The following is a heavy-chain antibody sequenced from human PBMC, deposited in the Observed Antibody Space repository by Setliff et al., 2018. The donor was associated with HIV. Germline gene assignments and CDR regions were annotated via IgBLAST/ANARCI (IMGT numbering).Heavy chain of an antibody. Sequence: GGSLRLSCAASGFTFDDYGMNWVRQVPGKGLEWVSGIDWNGDIRGYADSVKGRFTISRDTAKTSLYLEMNSLRAEDTALYYCAKGLDYVDSSGYSYFRLWGQGTQVTVSS. CDR1: GFTFDDYG. CDR3: AKGLDYVDSSGYSYFRL. CDR2: IDWNGDIR. V-gene: IGHV3-20*04. J-gene: IGHJ4*02. D-gene: IGHD3-22*01.